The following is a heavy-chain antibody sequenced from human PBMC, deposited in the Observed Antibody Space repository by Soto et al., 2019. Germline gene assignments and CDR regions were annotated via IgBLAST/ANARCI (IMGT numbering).Heavy chain of an antibody. J-gene: IGHJ4*02. D-gene: IGHD3-22*01. Sequence: ASVKVSCKASGSTFSSYAISWVRQAPGQGLEWMGGIIPIFGTANYAQKFQGRVTITADESTSTAYMELSSLRSEDTAVYYCARGTYYYDSSGYFRFDYWGQGTLVTV. V-gene: IGHV1-69*13. CDR2: IIPIFGTA. CDR1: GSTFSSYA. CDR3: ARGTYYYDSSGYFRFDY.